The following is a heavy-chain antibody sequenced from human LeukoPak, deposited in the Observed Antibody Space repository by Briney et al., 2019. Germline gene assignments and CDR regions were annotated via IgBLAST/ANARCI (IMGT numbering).Heavy chain of an antibody. CDR2: ISGSGRSP. Sequence: GGSLRLSCSASSFTVNSCSMGWERQAPGKGLEWVSGISGSGRSPYYADSVKGRFTISRDNSKNTLHLRTNRARVEDNAVDYRVEGGIFGVGVDHWGQGTLVTVSS. D-gene: IGHD3-3*01. CDR1: SFTVNSCS. CDR3: VEGGIFGVGVDH. J-gene: IGHJ5*02. V-gene: IGHV3-23*01.